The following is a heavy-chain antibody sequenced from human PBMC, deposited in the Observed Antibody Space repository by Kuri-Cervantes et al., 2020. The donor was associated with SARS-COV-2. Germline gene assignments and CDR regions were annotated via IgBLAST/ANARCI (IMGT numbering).Heavy chain of an antibody. D-gene: IGHD1-7*01. V-gene: IGHV3-23*01. CDR1: GFTVSSNY. CDR3: AIGRTGTRN. J-gene: IGHJ4*02. CDR2: ISGSGGST. Sequence: GGSLRLSCAASGFTVSSNYMSWVRQAPGEGLEWVSAISGSGGSTYYADSVKGRFTISRDNSKNTLYLQMNSLRAEDTAVYYCAIGRTGTRNGGQGTLVTVSS.